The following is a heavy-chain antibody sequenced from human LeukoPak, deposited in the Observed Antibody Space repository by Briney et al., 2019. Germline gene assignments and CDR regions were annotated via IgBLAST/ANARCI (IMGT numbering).Heavy chain of an antibody. CDR1: GGTFSSYA. V-gene: IGHV1-69*13. CDR2: IIPIFGTA. CDR3: ARDTTDTAMAMGVGYNWFDP. J-gene: IGHJ5*02. D-gene: IGHD5-18*01. Sequence: SVTVSCKASGGTFSSYAISWVRQAPGQGLEWMGGIIPIFGTANYAQKFQGRVTITADESTSTAYMELSSLRSEDTAVYYCARDTTDTAMAMGVGYNWFDPWGQGTLVTVSS.